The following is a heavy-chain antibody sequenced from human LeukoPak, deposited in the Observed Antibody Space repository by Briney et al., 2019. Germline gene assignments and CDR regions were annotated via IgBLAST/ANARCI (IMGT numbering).Heavy chain of an antibody. CDR1: GYTFTSYG. Sequence: ASVKVSCKASGYTFTSYGISWVRQAPGQGLEWMGWISAYNGNTNYAQKLQGRVTMTTDTSTSTAYMELRSLRSDDTAVYYCARGPYFRSNTGIAAAGDAFDIWGQGTMVTVSS. D-gene: IGHD6-13*01. V-gene: IGHV1-18*01. J-gene: IGHJ3*02. CDR3: ARGPYFRSNTGIAAAGDAFDI. CDR2: ISAYNGNT.